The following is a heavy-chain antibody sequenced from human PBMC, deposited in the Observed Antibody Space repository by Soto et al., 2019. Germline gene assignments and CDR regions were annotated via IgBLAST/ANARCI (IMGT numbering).Heavy chain of an antibody. J-gene: IGHJ4*02. Sequence: PGESLKISCAASGFTFSSYSMNWVRQAPGKGLEWVSTISGSGDTTYYADSVKGRFTISRDNSKNTVNLQMNSLRAEDTAVYYCARDPWAADYWGQGTLVTVSS. D-gene: IGHD3-16*01. CDR1: GFTFSSYS. V-gene: IGHV3-23*01. CDR2: ISGSGDTT. CDR3: ARDPWAADY.